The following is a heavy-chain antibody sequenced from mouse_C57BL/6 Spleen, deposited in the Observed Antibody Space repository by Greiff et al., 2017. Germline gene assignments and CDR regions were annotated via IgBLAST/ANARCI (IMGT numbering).Heavy chain of an antibody. CDR3: TGYRVYYFDY. Sequence: VQLQQSGAELVRPGASVKLSCTASGFNIKDYYMHWVKQRPEQGLEWIGRIDPEDGDTEYAPQFQGKATMTADSSSNTAYLQLSSLTSEDTAVYYCTGYRVYYFDYWGQGTTLTVSS. D-gene: IGHD2-2*01. CDR2: IDPEDGDT. CDR1: GFNIKDYY. V-gene: IGHV14-1*01. J-gene: IGHJ2*01.